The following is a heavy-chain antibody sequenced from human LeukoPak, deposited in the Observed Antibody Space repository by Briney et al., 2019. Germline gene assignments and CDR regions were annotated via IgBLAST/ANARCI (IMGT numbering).Heavy chain of an antibody. V-gene: IGHV4-39*07. CDR1: SGSISSNLFF. D-gene: IGHD2-15*01. CDR2: VDLTGDE. CDR3: AKGPVADGFDV. Sequence: SETLSLTCTVSSGSISSNLFFGGWIRQPPGKGLQWIASVDLTGDEYYNPSLRGRVTVSLDTSKDRFSLRLSSVTAADTAMYFCAKGPVADGFDVWGRGTMVTVSS. J-gene: IGHJ3*01.